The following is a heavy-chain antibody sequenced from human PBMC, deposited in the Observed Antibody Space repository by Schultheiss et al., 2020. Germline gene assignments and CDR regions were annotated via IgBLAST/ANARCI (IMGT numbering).Heavy chain of an antibody. D-gene: IGHD3-9*01. CDR3: ARVSDWLSSTHFDY. CDR1: GYSISSGYY. CDR2: IYHSGST. J-gene: IGHJ4*02. Sequence: SETLSLTCAVSGYSISSGYYWGWIRQSPGKGLEWIGTIYHSGSTYYNPSLQSRVSISVDTSKNQFSLKLNSVTAADTAVYYCARVSDWLSSTHFDYWGQGTLVNVYS. V-gene: IGHV4-38-2*01.